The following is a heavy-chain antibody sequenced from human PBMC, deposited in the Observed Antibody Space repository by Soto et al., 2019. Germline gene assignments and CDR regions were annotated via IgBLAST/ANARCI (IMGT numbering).Heavy chain of an antibody. CDR1: GGSISYNSYY. Sequence: XATLSLTFSVSGGSISYNSYYGGWIRQPPGKGLEWVGGIFYTGTTYYSPSLKDRVTISVDTSKNSFSLNLTSVTAADTAVYFCARLVVVAPVANAWGQGTLVTVSS. D-gene: IGHD2-2*01. CDR3: ARLVVVAPVANA. J-gene: IGHJ4*02. CDR2: IFYTGTT. V-gene: IGHV4-39*02.